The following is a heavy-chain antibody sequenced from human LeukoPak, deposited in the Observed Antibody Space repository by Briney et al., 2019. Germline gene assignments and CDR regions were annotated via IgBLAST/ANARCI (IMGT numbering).Heavy chain of an antibody. J-gene: IGHJ6*03. CDR3: ARTKKRTKNYYYYMDV. Sequence: ASVKVSCKASGYTFTGYYMHWVRQAPGQGLEWRGWINPNSGGTNYAQKFQGRVTMTRDTSISTAYMELSRLRSDDTAVYYCARTKKRTKNYYYYMDVWGKGTTVTVSS. V-gene: IGHV1-2*02. D-gene: IGHD1-7*01. CDR2: INPNSGGT. CDR1: GYTFTGYY.